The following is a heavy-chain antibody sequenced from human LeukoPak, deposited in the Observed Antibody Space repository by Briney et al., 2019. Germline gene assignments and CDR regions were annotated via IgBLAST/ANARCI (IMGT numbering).Heavy chain of an antibody. V-gene: IGHV5-51*01. CDR2: IYPGDSDT. CDR3: ARQDSSAYYHIFDY. J-gene: IGHJ4*02. CDR1: GSSFTTYW. D-gene: IGHD3-22*01. Sequence: GESLQISCQGSGSSFTTYWIGWVRQPPGEGLEWMGIIYPGDSDTTYSPSFQGQVTISADKSISTAYLQWSSLKASDTAIYYCARQDSSAYYHIFDYWGQGTLVTVSS.